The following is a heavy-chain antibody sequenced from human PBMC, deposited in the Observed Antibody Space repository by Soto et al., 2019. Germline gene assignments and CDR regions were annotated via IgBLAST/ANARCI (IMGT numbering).Heavy chain of an antibody. CDR1: GFTFSAFS. CDR3: VRDFGWYFRSGYMDV. Sequence: EVRLVESGGGLVKPGGSLRLSCAASGFTFSAFSMNWVRQAPGKGLEWLSSINEDSTYIYYGDSLRGRSTISRDNAKDSLYLQIDSLRAEDTAVYYCVRDFGWYFRSGYMDVWGDGATVIVS. V-gene: IGHV3-21*02. D-gene: IGHD3-3*01. CDR2: INEDSTYI. J-gene: IGHJ6*03.